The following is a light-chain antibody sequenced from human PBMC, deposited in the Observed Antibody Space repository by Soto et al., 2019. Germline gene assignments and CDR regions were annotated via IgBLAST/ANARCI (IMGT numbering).Light chain of an antibody. Sequence: EIVLTQSPATLSLSPGERASLSCRASQSVSSYLTWYQQKPGQAPRLLIYDASNRATGIPARFSGSGSGTDFTLTISSLEHDDFAVYYCQQRSNWPTWTFGQGNKVEIK. CDR2: DAS. J-gene: IGKJ1*01. CDR1: QSVSSY. CDR3: QQRSNWPTWT. V-gene: IGKV3-11*01.